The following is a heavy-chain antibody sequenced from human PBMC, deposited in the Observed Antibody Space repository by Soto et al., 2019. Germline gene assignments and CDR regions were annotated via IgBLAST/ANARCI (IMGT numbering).Heavy chain of an antibody. V-gene: IGHV3-21*01. D-gene: IGHD6-13*01. Sequence: EVQLVESGGGLVKPGGSLRLSCAASGFTFSSYSMNWVRQAPGKGLEWVSSISSSSSYIYYADSVKGRFTISRDNAKNSLYLHMNSLRAEDTAVYYCAREIRVSSWPFDYWGQATLVTVSS. CDR3: AREIRVSSWPFDY. CDR1: GFTFSSYS. CDR2: ISSSSSYI. J-gene: IGHJ4*02.